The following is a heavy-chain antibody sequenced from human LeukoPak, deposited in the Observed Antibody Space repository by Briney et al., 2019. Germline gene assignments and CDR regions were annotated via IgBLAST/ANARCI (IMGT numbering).Heavy chain of an antibody. Sequence: GGSLRLSCAASGFTFSSYAMTWVRQAPGKGLQWVSDISGNGYSTYYAGSLKGRFSISRDNSKNTLYLQMNSLRAEDTAVYYCATNSSSWYIDQWGQGTLVTVSS. D-gene: IGHD6-13*01. V-gene: IGHV3-23*01. CDR2: ISGNGYST. CDR3: ATNSSSWYIDQ. CDR1: GFTFSSYA. J-gene: IGHJ4*02.